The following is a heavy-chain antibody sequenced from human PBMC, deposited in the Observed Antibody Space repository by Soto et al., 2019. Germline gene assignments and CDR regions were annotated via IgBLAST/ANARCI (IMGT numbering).Heavy chain of an antibody. V-gene: IGHV4-59*01. CDR2: IYASGSP. J-gene: IGHJ4*02. CDR3: ARGVGSSPPRY. D-gene: IGHD1-26*01. Sequence: PSETLSLTCTISGGSISVYYWSWVRQPPGHELEWIGYIYASGSPYYNPSLRSRVTISADTSKNQISLKLTSPTAADTAVYYCARGVGSSPPRYWGQGTLVTVS. CDR1: GGSISVYY.